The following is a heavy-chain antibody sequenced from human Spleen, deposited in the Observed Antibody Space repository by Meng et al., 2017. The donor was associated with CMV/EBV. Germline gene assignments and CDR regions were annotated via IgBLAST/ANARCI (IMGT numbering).Heavy chain of an antibody. CDR3: ARDGAYSSGWYLGRRTYYYGMDV. J-gene: IGHJ6*02. CDR2: ISSSSSYI. D-gene: IGHD6-19*01. V-gene: IGHV3-21*01. CDR1: GLTFRNYS. Sequence: GESLKISCAASGLTFRNYSMHWVRQAPGKGLEWVSSISSSSSYIFYADSVKGRFTISRDNAKNSLYLQMNSLRAEDTAVYYCARDGAYSSGWYLGRRTYYYGMDVWGQGTTVTVSS.